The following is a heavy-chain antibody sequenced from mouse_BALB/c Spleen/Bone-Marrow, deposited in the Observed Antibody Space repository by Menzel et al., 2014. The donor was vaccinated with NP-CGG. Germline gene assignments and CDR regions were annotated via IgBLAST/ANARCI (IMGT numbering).Heavy chain of an antibody. CDR3: ARVYDYDEYFDV. Sequence: EVKLMESGPGLVKPSQSLSLTCSVTGYSITSGYYWNWIRQFPGNKLEWMGYISYDGSNNYNPSLKNRISITRDTSKNQFFLKLNSVTTEETATYYCARVYDYDEYFDVWGAGTTVTVSS. CDR2: ISYDGSN. CDR1: GYSITSGYY. J-gene: IGHJ1*01. V-gene: IGHV3-6*02. D-gene: IGHD2-4*01.